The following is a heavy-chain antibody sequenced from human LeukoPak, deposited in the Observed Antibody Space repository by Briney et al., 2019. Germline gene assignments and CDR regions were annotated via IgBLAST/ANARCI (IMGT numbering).Heavy chain of an antibody. J-gene: IGHJ4*02. V-gene: IGHV1-69*13. CDR3: ARDRVSGGYVTFDY. D-gene: IGHD5-12*01. CDR2: IIPIFGTA. Sequence: SVKVSCKASGGTFSSYAISWVRQAPGQGLEWMGGIIPIFGTANYAQKFQGRVTITADESTSTAYMELSSLRSEDTAVYYCARDRVSGGYVTFDYWGQGTLVTVSS. CDR1: GGTFSSYA.